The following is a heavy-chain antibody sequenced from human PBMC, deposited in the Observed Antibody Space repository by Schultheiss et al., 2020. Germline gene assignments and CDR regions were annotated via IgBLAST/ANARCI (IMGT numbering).Heavy chain of an antibody. Sequence: GESLKISCAASGFMFSKYWMTWVRQAPGKGLEWVSAISGSGGSTYYADSVKGRLTISRDNAKNTLYLQMNSLRAEDTAVYYCARHAHDYDASGYYRSFDYWGQGTQVTVSS. D-gene: IGHD3-22*01. J-gene: IGHJ4*02. V-gene: IGHV3-23*01. CDR1: GFMFSKYW. CDR2: ISGSGGST. CDR3: ARHAHDYDASGYYRSFDY.